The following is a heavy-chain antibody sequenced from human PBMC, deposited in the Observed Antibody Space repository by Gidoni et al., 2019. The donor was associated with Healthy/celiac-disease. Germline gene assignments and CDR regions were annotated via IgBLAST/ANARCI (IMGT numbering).Heavy chain of an antibody. Sequence: QLQLQESGPGLVKPSEPLSLTCPVSGGSISSSSYYWGWIRQPPGKGLEWIGSSHYSGRTYYNPSLKSRGTISVDTSKNQFSLKLSSVTAADTAVYYCARDRSGYSSGRSFDYWGQGTLVTVSS. D-gene: IGHD6-19*01. CDR1: GGSISSSSYY. V-gene: IGHV4-39*07. J-gene: IGHJ4*02. CDR2: SHYSGRT. CDR3: ARDRSGYSSGRSFDY.